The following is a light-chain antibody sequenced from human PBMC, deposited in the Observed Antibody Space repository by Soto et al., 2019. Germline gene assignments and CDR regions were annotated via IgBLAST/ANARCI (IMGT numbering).Light chain of an antibody. J-gene: IGLJ1*01. CDR3: SSYTNSSNYV. Sequence: QSALTQPASVSGSPGQSITISCTGTSSHLAIYNYFSWYQQHPGNAPKLMIYQDTNRPPGASNPFSGFPSVTTASLTISGLQAEDEADYYRSSYTNSSNYVFGAGTKVTVL. CDR2: QDT. V-gene: IGLV2-14*01. CDR1: SSHLAIYNY.